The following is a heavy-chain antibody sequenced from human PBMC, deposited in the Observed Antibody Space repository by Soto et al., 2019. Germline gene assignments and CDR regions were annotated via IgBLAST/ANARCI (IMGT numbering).Heavy chain of an antibody. D-gene: IGHD2-21*02. CDR2: IHYSGST. J-gene: IGHJ2*01. CDR3: ARDPSGNSNDWYFDL. Sequence: QVQLQQSGPGLVKPSQTLSLTCTVSGGSFSSGGYYWNWIRQHPGKGLEWLGYIHYSGSTYYTPSLMSRFTIPVDTSKHQFSLTLSSVTAAYTAVYYWARDPSGNSNDWYFDLWGRGTLVTVSS. V-gene: IGHV4-31*03. CDR1: GGSFSSGGYY.